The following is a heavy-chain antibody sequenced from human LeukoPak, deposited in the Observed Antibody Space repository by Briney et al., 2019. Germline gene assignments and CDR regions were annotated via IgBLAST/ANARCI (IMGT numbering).Heavy chain of an antibody. D-gene: IGHD6-13*01. CDR2: IYYSGST. CDR1: GGSLSSYY. J-gene: IGHJ5*02. Sequence: PSETLSLTCTVSGGSLSSYYWSWIRQPPGKGLEWIGYIYYSGSTNYNPSLKSRVTISVDTSKSQFSLKLSSVTAADTAVYYCARVRIAAAGTRVWFDPWGQGTLVTVSS. V-gene: IGHV4-59*08. CDR3: ARVRIAAAGTRVWFDP.